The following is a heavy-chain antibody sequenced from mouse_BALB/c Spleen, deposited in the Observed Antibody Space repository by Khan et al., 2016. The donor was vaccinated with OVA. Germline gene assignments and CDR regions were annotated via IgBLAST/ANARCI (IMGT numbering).Heavy chain of an antibody. Sequence: QVQLKQSGAELARPGASVKMSCKASGYTFTSYTIHWIKKRPGQGLEWIGYINPSNGYTNYNQKFKDKATLTTDKSSTTAYLQLSSLTSDDSAVYNCVRVGAYRRNDGWFTYWGKGTLVTVSA. CDR2: INPSNGYT. D-gene: IGHD2-14*01. CDR1: GYTFTSYT. CDR3: VRVGAYRRNDGWFTY. V-gene: IGHV1-4*01. J-gene: IGHJ3*01.